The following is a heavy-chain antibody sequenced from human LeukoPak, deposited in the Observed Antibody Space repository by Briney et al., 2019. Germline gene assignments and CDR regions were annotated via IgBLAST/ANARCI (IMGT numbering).Heavy chain of an antibody. Sequence: SETLSLMCSVYGGSFSDYFWSWIRQPPGKGLEWIGEIDDGGNTNYNPSLMSRVIVSMEKSKKQFSLVMRSVTAADTAVYCCARGQREAARNYYYYYMDVWGKGTTVTVSS. CDR3: ARGQREAARNYYYYYMDV. D-gene: IGHD6-25*01. CDR1: GGSFSDYF. CDR2: IDDGGNT. J-gene: IGHJ6*03. V-gene: IGHV4-34*01.